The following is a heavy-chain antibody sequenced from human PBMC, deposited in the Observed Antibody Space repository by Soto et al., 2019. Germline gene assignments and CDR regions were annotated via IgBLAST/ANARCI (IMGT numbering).Heavy chain of an antibody. CDR3: AKDLGGSAGGDY. V-gene: IGHV3-30*18. J-gene: IGHJ4*02. CDR1: GFTFSSYG. D-gene: IGHD2-15*01. Sequence: SLRLSCAASGFTFSSYGMHWVRQAPGKGLEWVAVISYDGSNKYYADSVKGRFTISRDNSKNTLYLQMNSLRAEDTAVYYCAKDLGGSAGGDYWGQGTLVTVSS. CDR2: ISYDGSNK.